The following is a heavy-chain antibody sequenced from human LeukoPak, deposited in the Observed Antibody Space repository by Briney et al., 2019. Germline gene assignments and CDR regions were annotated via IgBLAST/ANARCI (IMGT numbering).Heavy chain of an antibody. D-gene: IGHD3-3*01. CDR1: GFTFSSYD. J-gene: IGHJ4*02. V-gene: IGHV3-13*01. CDR2: IGPADDT. CDR3: ARGRGDLDFYYFDY. Sequence: GGSLRLSCAASGFTFSSYDMHWVRQAIGKGLEWVSTIGPADDTYFPGSVKGRFTISRESAKNSLCLQMNSLRAGDTAVYYCARGRGDLDFYYFDYWGQGTLVTVSS.